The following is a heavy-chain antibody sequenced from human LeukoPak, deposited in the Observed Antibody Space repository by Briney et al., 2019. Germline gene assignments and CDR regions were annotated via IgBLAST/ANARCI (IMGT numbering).Heavy chain of an antibody. CDR2: INPNSGGT. CDR3: ARGKVVAAAGTFDY. D-gene: IGHD6-13*01. Sequence: ASVKVSCKASGYTFTGYYMHWVRQAPAQGLEWMGWINPNSGGTNYAQKFQGRVTMTRDTSISTAYMELSRLRSDDTAVYYCARGKVVAAAGTFDYWGQGTLVTVSS. CDR1: GYTFTGYY. V-gene: IGHV1-2*02. J-gene: IGHJ4*02.